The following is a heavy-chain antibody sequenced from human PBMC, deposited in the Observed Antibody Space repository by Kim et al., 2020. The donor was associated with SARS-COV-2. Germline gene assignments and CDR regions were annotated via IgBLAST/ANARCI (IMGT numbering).Heavy chain of an antibody. CDR3: ARRYDILTGYDY. D-gene: IGHD3-9*01. J-gene: IGHJ4*02. V-gene: IGHV5-51*01. Sequence: GESLKISCKGSGYNFTTSWIGWVRQMPGKGLEWMGIIYPVDSDTRYSPSFQGQVTISADKSISTAYLQWSSLKASDTAMYYCARRYDILTGYDYWGQGTLVTVSS. CDR2: IYPVDSDT. CDR1: GYNFTTSW.